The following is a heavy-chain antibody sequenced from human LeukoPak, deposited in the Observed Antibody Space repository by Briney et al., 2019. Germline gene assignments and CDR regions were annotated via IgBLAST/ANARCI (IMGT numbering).Heavy chain of an antibody. V-gene: IGHV4-61*02. CDR3: ARGGPDYYYYYMDV. Sequence: PSETLSLTCTVSGGSISSGSYYWSWIRQPAGKELEWIGRIYTSGSTNYNSSLESRVTISVDTSKNQFSLKLSSVTAADTAVYYCARGGPDYYYYYMDVWGKGTTVTVSS. J-gene: IGHJ6*03. CDR2: IYTSGST. CDR1: GGSISSGSYY. D-gene: IGHD2-15*01.